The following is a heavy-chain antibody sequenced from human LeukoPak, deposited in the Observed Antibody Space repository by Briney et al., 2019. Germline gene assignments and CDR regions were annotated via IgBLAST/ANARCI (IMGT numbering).Heavy chain of an antibody. CDR3: AKPPPDVISHYYYYGMDV. J-gene: IGHJ6*02. CDR2: ISAGPGDT. D-gene: IGHD3-16*02. CDR1: GFTFSSHA. V-gene: IGHV3-23*01. Sequence: GGSLRLSCVASGFTFSSHAMYWVRQAPGKGLEWVSTISAGPGDTYYADSVKGRFTISRDNSKNTLFLQMNSLRAEDTAVYYCAKPPPDVISHYYYYGMDVWGQGTTVTVSS.